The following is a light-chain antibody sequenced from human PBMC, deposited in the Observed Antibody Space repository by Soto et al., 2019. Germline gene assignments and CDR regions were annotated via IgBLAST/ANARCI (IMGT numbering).Light chain of an antibody. CDR1: SSDIGSNS. V-gene: IGLV1-44*01. CDR3: ATWSDSLKGWV. Sequence: QSVLTQPPSASRTPGQRVTIPCSGSSSDIGSNSVNWYQQLPGAAPRRLIYANDHRPSGVPDRFSASKSGTSASLAISGVRSEDEAFYYCATWSDSLKGWVFGGGTKLTVL. CDR2: AND. J-gene: IGLJ3*02.